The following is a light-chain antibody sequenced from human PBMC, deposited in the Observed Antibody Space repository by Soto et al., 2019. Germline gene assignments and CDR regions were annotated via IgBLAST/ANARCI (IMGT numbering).Light chain of an antibody. J-gene: IGKJ5*01. CDR2: GAS. CDR3: QQYGSSPIT. V-gene: IGKV3-20*01. Sequence: EIVLTQSPGTLSLSPGERATLSCRRSQSVSNNYLAWYQQKPGQAPRLLIYGASNRATGIPDRFSGSGSGTDFTLTISRLEPEDFAVYYCQQYGSSPITFGQGTRLEIK. CDR1: QSVSNNY.